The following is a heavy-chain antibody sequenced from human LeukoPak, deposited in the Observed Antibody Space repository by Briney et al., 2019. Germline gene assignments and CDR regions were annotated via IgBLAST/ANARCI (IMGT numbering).Heavy chain of an antibody. D-gene: IGHD3-22*01. Sequence: SETLSLTCAVYGGSFSGYYWSWIRQPPGKGLEWIGEINHSGSTNYNPSLKSRVTISVDTSKNQFSLKLSSVTAAATAIYYCARENPSGYYNRPIDYWGQGTLVTVSS. CDR3: ARENPSGYYNRPIDY. CDR1: GGSFSGYY. J-gene: IGHJ4*02. CDR2: INHSGST. V-gene: IGHV4-34*01.